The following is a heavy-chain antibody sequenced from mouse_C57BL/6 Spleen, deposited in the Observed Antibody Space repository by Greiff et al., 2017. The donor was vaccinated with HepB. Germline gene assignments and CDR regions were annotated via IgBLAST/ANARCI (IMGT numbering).Heavy chain of an antibody. V-gene: IGHV1-15*01. Sequence: QVQLQQSGAELVRPGASVTLSCKASGYTFTDYEMHWVKQTPVHGLEWIGAIDPETGGTAYNQKFKGKAILTADKSSSTAYMELRSLTSEDSAVDYSTRQPFAYWGQGTLVTVAA. CDR1: GYTFTDYE. CDR2: IDPETGGT. D-gene: IGHD6-1*01. CDR3: TRQPFAY. J-gene: IGHJ3*01.